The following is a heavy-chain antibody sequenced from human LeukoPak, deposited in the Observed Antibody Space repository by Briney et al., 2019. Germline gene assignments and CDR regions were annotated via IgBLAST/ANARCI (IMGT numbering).Heavy chain of an antibody. V-gene: IGHV3-30*18. CDR3: AKDPQRLRWLPRGGYYFDY. J-gene: IGHJ4*02. D-gene: IGHD4-23*01. CDR2: ISYDGSNK. Sequence: GGSLRLSCAASGFTFSSYGMHWVRQAPGKGLEWVAVISYDGSNKYYADSVKGRFTISRDNSKNTLYLQMNSLRAEDTAVYYCAKDPQRLRWLPRGGYYFDYWGQGTLVTVSS. CDR1: GFTFSSYG.